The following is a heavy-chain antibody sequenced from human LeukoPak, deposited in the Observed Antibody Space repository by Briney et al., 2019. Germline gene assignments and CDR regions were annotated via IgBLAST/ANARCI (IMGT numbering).Heavy chain of an antibody. CDR1: GFTFRSFT. D-gene: IGHD2-15*01. J-gene: IGHJ4*02. V-gene: IGHV3-48*02. Sequence: GGPLRLSCAASGFTFRSFTMNWARQVPGKGLEWISYIRLGNSTMFYADSVRGRFTISRDNAKNSLYLQMNSLRDDDTAVYYCARVGNGRSWDYWGQGTLVSVSS. CDR3: ARVGNGRSWDY. CDR2: IRLGNSTM.